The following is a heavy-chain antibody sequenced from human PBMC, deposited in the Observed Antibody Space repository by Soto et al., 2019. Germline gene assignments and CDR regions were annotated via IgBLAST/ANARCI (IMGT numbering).Heavy chain of an antibody. CDR3: ARDPHCTNGVCYTDAFDY. CDR2: INPNSGGT. J-gene: IGHJ4*02. D-gene: IGHD2-8*01. CDR1: GYTFTDYY. V-gene: IGHV1-2*04. Sequence: GASVKVSCKASGYTFTDYYMHWVRQAHGQGLEWMGWINPNSGGTNYAQKFQGWVTMTGDTSISTVYMELSRLRSDDTAVYYCARDPHCTNGVCYTDAFDYWGQGTLVTVSS.